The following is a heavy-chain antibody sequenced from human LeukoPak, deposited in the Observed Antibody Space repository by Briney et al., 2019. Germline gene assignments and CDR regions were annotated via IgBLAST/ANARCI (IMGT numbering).Heavy chain of an antibody. CDR1: SGSIKNSNYY. D-gene: IGHD3-10*01. V-gene: IGHV4-39*01. J-gene: IGHJ5*01. CDR2: IFYDGSA. CDR3: VRYYGSGRDADS. Sequence: PSETLSLTCTVSSGSIKNSNYYWGWIRQPPGKGLEWIGSIFYDGSADYHPSLKSRVTILVDTPKNIFSLKVKSVTAADTAVYFCVRYYGSGRDADSWGQGTLVTVSS.